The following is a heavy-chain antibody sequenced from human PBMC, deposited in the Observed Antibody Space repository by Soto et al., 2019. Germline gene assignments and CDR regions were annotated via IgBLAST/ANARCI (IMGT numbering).Heavy chain of an antibody. CDR1: GGSVSDYY. Sequence: PSETLSLTSNVSGGSVSDYYWSWIRQAPGKGLEWIGYIHYRGVINYNPSLKSRVTMSVDPSKNQFSLNLRSVTTADTAVYFCARAPAGEYGPWGQGSLVTVSS. V-gene: IGHV4-59*02. CDR2: IHYRGVI. D-gene: IGHD4-17*01. CDR3: ARAPAGEYGP. J-gene: IGHJ5*02.